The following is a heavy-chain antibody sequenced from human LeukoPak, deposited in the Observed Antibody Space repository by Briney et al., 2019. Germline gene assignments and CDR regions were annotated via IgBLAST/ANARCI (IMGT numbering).Heavy chain of an antibody. CDR1: GYSISSGYY. J-gene: IGHJ4*02. D-gene: IGHD5-24*01. Sequence: SETLSLTCAVSGYSISSGYYWGWSRQPPGKGLEWIGSIYHSGSTYYNPSLKSRVTISVDTSKNQFSLKLSSVTAADTAVYYCARLGMVGWLHRPFDYWGQGTLVTVSS. CDR2: IYHSGST. CDR3: ARLGMVGWLHRPFDY. V-gene: IGHV4-38-2*01.